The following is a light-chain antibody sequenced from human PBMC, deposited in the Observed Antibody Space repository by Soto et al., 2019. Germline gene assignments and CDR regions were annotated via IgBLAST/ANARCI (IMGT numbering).Light chain of an antibody. Sequence: EIVMPQSPATLSVSPGERATLSCRASQSVSTNLAWYQQKPGQAPRLVIYGASTRATDIPARFSGSGSGTASSLTIRSLQSEDFAAYYCQQYNSWPITFGQGTRLEIK. V-gene: IGKV3-15*01. CDR2: GAS. CDR3: QQYNSWPIT. J-gene: IGKJ5*01. CDR1: QSVSTN.